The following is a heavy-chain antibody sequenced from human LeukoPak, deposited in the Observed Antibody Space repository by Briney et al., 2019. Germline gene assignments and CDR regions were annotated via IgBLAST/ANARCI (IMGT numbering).Heavy chain of an antibody. CDR3: ARSLLAHDAFDI. CDR1: GFTFSDYY. CDR2: ISSSGSTI. Sequence: PGGSLRLSCAASGFTFSDYYMSWIRQAPGKGLEWVSYISSSGSTIYYADSVKGRFTISRDDAKNSLYLQMNSLRAEDTAVYYCARSLLAHDAFDIWGQGTMVTVSS. J-gene: IGHJ3*02. D-gene: IGHD3-3*01. V-gene: IGHV3-11*04.